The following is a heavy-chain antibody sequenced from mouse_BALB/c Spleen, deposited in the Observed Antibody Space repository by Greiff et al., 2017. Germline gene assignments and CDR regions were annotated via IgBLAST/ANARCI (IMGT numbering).Heavy chain of an antibody. CDR1: GYTFSSYW. CDR2: ILPGSGST. CDR3: AQTARATSWFAY. Sequence: QVQLKQSGAELMKPGASVKISCKATGYTFSSYWIEWVKQRPGHGLEWIGEILPGSGSTNYNEKFKGKATFTADTSSNTAYMQLSSLTSEDSAVYYCAQTARATSWFAYWGQGTLVTVSA. J-gene: IGHJ3*01. D-gene: IGHD3-2*01. V-gene: IGHV1-9*01.